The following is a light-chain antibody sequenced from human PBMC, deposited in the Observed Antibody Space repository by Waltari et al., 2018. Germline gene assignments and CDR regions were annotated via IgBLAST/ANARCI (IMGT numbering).Light chain of an antibody. CDR2: RNN. V-gene: IGLV1-47*01. Sequence: ELTQPSSESGPPGQRVTISCSGSSSNIGSYYVYWYQQLSGTAPKLIIYRNNGRPSGVPYRFSGSKSGTSASLAITGLRSEDEAHYYCATWDDSLTGWVFGGGTKLAVL. J-gene: IGLJ3*02. CDR3: ATWDDSLTGWV. CDR1: SSNIGSYY.